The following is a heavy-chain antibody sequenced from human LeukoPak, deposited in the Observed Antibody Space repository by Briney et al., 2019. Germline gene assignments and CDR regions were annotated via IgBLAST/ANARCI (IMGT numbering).Heavy chain of an antibody. D-gene: IGHD3-10*01. V-gene: IGHV3-15*01. CDR2: IKSKGDGETT. CDR1: GFNFHNAW. J-gene: IGHJ4*02. Sequence: PGVSHRLSCATSGFNFHNAWMTWVRQAPGKGLEWVGRIKSKGDGETTDYGAPVKGRFTMSRDDSKATVYLQMNLLEAEDTAMYYCATDLGLTMIRGVIVHWGQGALVIVSS. CDR3: ATDLGLTMIRGVIVH.